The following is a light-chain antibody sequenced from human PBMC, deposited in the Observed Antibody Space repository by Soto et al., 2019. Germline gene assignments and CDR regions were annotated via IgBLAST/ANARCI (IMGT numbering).Light chain of an antibody. CDR2: DVS. CDR1: SSDVGGYNY. V-gene: IGLV2-14*01. J-gene: IGLJ1*01. CDR3: SSYTSSTLLV. Sequence: QSVLTQPASVSGSPGQSITISCTGTSSDVGGYNYVSWYQQHQGKAPKLMIYDVSNRPSGVSNRFSGSKSGNTASLTISGLQSEDEAHYYCSSYTSSTLLVFATGTKVTAL.